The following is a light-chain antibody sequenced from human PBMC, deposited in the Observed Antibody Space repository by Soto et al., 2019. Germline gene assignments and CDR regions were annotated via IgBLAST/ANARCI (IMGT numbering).Light chain of an antibody. CDR3: QQYGSSPPMYT. CDR2: GAS. J-gene: IGKJ2*01. Sequence: EIVLTQSPGTLSLSPGERATLSCRASQSVSSSYLAWYQQKPGQAPRLLIYGASSRATGIPDRFSGSGSGTDFTLTISRLEPEDFAVYYCQQYGSSPPMYTFGQWTKREIK. V-gene: IGKV3-20*01. CDR1: QSVSSSY.